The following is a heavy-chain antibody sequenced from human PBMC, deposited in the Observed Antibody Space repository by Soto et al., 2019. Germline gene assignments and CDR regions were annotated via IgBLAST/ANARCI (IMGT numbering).Heavy chain of an antibody. V-gene: IGHV1-69*13. J-gene: IGHJ5*02. CDR1: GGTFSSYA. D-gene: IGHD1-26*01. CDR3: ARDGGAEGDWFDP. CDR2: IIPIFGTA. Sequence: WASVKVSCKASGGTFSSYAISWVRQAPGQGLEWMGGIIPIFGTANYAQKFQGRVTITADESTSTAYMELSSLRSEDTAVYYCARDGGAEGDWFDPWGQGTLVTVSS.